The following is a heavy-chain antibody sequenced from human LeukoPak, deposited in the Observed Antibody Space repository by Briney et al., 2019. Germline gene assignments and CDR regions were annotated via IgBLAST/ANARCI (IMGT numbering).Heavy chain of an antibody. Sequence: GASVTVSCKASGYPFTRYGISWVRQAPGQGLEWMGWINPDNGNTKYAQKFQGRVTMTTDTSTSTAHMELRSLRSDDTAVYYCATYYCSTTSCYPYFFDYWGQGTLVTVSS. CDR2: INPDNGNT. V-gene: IGHV1-18*01. J-gene: IGHJ4*02. CDR1: GYPFTRYG. CDR3: ATYYCSTTSCYPYFFDY. D-gene: IGHD2-2*01.